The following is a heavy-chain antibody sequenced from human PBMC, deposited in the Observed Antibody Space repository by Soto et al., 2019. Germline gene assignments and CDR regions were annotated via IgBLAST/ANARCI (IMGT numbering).Heavy chain of an antibody. D-gene: IGHD2-2*01. J-gene: IGHJ6*02. CDR1: GFTFSSYG. CDR3: ARDQCSSTSCYDGIDV. Sequence: QVQLVESGGGVVQPGRSLRLSCAASGFTFSSYGMHWVRQAPGKRLEWVAGIWYDGSNKYYADSVKGRFTISRDNSKNTRYLQMNSLRAEDTAVYYCARDQCSSTSCYDGIDVWGQGSTVTVAS. CDR2: IWYDGSNK. V-gene: IGHV3-33*01.